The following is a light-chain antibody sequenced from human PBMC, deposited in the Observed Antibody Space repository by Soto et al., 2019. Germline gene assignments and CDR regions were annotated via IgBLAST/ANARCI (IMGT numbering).Light chain of an antibody. CDR1: QNIRSN. J-gene: IGKJ1*01. V-gene: IGKV3-15*01. CDR3: QQYNNCPRT. CDR2: GAS. Sequence: MAQSPASLSASSGDRVTLSCRASQNIRSNLAWYQQKPGQAPRLLIYGASTRATGIPARFSGSGSGTEFTLTISSLQSEDFAVYYCQQYNNCPRTFCQGTNVDIK.